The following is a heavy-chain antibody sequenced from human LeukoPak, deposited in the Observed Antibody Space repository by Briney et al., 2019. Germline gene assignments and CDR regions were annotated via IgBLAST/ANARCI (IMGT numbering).Heavy chain of an antibody. CDR1: GFSFSTYG. Sequence: GGSLRLSCAPSGFSFSTYGMHWVRQAPGKGLEWVAVIWYDGSNKYYADSVEGRFTISRDNSKDTLYLQMNSLRAEETAVYYCARAVGPFDYWGQGTLVTVSS. V-gene: IGHV3-33*01. CDR2: IWYDGSNK. CDR3: ARAVGPFDY. D-gene: IGHD3-16*01. J-gene: IGHJ4*02.